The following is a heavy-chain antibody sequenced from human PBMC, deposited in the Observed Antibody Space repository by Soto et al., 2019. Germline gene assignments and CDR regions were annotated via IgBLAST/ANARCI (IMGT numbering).Heavy chain of an antibody. CDR3: ARNYYYDSSGYHPLGAFDI. J-gene: IGHJ3*02. CDR2: INSDGSST. V-gene: IGHV3-74*01. D-gene: IGHD3-22*01. CDR1: GFTFSSYW. Sequence: GGSLRLSCAASGFTFSSYWMHWVRQAPGKGLVWVSRINSDGSSTSYADSVKGRFTISRDNAKNTLYLQMNSLRAEDTAVYYCARNYYYDSSGYHPLGAFDIWGRGRMVAVSS.